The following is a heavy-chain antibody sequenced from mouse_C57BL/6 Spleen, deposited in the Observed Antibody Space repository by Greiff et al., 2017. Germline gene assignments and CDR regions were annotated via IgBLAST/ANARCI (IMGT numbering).Heavy chain of an antibody. CDR2: IDPSDSET. CDR1: GYTFTSYW. D-gene: IGHD1-1*01. V-gene: IGHV1-52*01. Sequence: QVQLKQPGAELVRPGSSVKLSCKASGYTFTSYWMHWVKQRPIKGLEWIGNIDPSDSETHYNQKFKDKATLTVDKSSSTAYMQLSSLTSEDSAVYYCARTNGSSYWFADWGQGTLVTVSA. CDR3: ARTNGSSYWFAD. J-gene: IGHJ3*01.